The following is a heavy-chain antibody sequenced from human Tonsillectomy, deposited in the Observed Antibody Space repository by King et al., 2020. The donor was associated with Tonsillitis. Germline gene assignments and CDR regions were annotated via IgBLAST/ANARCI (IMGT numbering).Heavy chain of an antibody. CDR1: GGSISSGGYY. CDR2: IYYSGST. Sequence: VQLQESGPGLVKPSQTLSLTCTVSGGSISSGGYYWSWIRQHPGKGLEWIGYIYYSGSTYYNPSLKSRFTISVDTTKNQFSLKLSSLTAADTAVYYCARCPLGIFGVVSHFDYWGQGTLVTVSS. CDR3: ARCPLGIFGVVSHFDY. J-gene: IGHJ4*02. V-gene: IGHV4-31*03. D-gene: IGHD3-3*01.